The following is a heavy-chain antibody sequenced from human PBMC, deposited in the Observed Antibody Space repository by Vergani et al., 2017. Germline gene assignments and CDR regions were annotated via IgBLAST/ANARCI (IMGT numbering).Heavy chain of an antibody. Sequence: QMQLQESGPGLVKASETLSLTCTVSGDSIISRSYYWGWIRQPPGKGLEWIWSIYNSGNGPSSSSLKSRVTISADTSKNQFSLRLTSVTAADTAVYYCASGKYYSDSTSHFRGRYFDVWGRGTLVTVPS. CDR1: GDSIISRSYY. CDR3: ASGKYYSDSTSHFRGRYFDV. CDR2: IYNSGNG. D-gene: IGHD3-16*01. J-gene: IGHJ2*01. V-gene: IGHV4-39*01.